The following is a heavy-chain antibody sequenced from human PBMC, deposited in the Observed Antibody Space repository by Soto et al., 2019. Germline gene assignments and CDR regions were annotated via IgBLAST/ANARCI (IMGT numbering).Heavy chain of an antibody. CDR3: AKDRYCSITSCYYYYYYGMDV. J-gene: IGHJ6*02. CDR2: ISGSGGST. D-gene: IGHD2-2*01. Sequence: GGSLRLSCAASGFTFSSYAMSWVRQAPGKGLEWVSAISGSGGSTYYADSVKGRFTISRDNSKNTLYLQMNSLRAEDTAVYYCAKDRYCSITSCYYYYYYGMDVWGQETTVTVSS. CDR1: GFTFSSYA. V-gene: IGHV3-23*01.